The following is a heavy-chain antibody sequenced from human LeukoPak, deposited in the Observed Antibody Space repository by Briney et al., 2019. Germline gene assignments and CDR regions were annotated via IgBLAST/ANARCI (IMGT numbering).Heavy chain of an antibody. CDR1: GFTFSDYY. D-gene: IGHD3-22*01. Sequence: GGSLRLSCAASGFTFSDYYMSWIRQAPGKGLEWVSYISSSGSTIYYADSVKGRFTISRDNAKNSLYLQMNSLRAEDTAVYYCARPPSYYYDSSGYYAYWGQGTLVTVSP. CDR3: ARPPSYYYDSSGYYAY. CDR2: ISSSGSTI. J-gene: IGHJ4*02. V-gene: IGHV3-11*01.